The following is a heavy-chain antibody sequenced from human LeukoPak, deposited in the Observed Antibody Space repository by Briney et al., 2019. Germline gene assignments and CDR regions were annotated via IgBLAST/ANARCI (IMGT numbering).Heavy chain of an antibody. J-gene: IGHJ4*02. CDR3: AREAWRIAGNFDY. CDR2: IYTSGST. Sequence: SETLSLTCTVSGGSISSYYWSWIRQPAGKGLEWIGRIYTSGSTNYNPSLKSRVTMSVDTSKNQFSLRLSAVTAAGTAVYYCAREAWRIAGNFDYWGQGTLVTVSS. CDR1: GGSISSYY. V-gene: IGHV4-4*07. D-gene: IGHD1-26*01.